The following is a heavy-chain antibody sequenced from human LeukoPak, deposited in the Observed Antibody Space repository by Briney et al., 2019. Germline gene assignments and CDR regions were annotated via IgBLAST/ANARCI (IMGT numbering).Heavy chain of an antibody. V-gene: IGHV4-39*07. CDR3: ARDRPALPYGYYFDY. J-gene: IGHJ4*02. D-gene: IGHD4-17*01. CDR2: IYYSGST. CDR1: GGSISSSSYY. Sequence: SETLSLTCTVSGGSISSSSYYWGWIRQPPGKGLEWIGSIYYSGSTYYNPSLKSRVTISVDTSKNQFSLQLNSVTPEDTAVYYCARDRPALPYGYYFDYWGQGTLVTVSS.